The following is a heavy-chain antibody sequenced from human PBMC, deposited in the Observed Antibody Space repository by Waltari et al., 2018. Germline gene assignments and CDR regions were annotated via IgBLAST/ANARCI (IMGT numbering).Heavy chain of an antibody. CDR2: IYTSGNT. CDR3: AIEDMVVSSFDH. V-gene: IGHV4-4*07. D-gene: IGHD3-10*01. Sequence: HVQLQESAPGLLMPPETPPLTCSVAAGSISSYYWHWFRQPAGKGLEWIGRIYTSGNTNYTPTRKPRVAMSVDTSKNQFSLQLTSVTAADAAVYACAIEDMVVSSFDHWGQGTLVTVSS. CDR1: AGSISSYY. J-gene: IGHJ4*02.